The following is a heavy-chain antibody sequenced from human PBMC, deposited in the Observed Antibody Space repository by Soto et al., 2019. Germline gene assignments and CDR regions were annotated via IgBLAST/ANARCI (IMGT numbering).Heavy chain of an antibody. V-gene: IGHV3-23*01. Sequence: GGSLRLSCAASGFTFSSYAMSWVRQAPGKGLEWVSAMSGDTSGTYYADSVKGRFTISRDNPMNTLYLEMNSLRAEDTAVYFCARDPPRYDDFLTGPTWGQGTLVTVSS. J-gene: IGHJ4*02. CDR3: ARDPPRYDDFLTGPT. CDR2: MSGDTSGT. CDR1: GFTFSSYA. D-gene: IGHD3-9*01.